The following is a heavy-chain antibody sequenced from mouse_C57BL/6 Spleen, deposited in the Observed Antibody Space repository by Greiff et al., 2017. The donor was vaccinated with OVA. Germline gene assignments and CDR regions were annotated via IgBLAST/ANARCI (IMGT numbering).Heavy chain of an antibody. CDR3: ARRDYYGSRAMDY. V-gene: IGHV1-26*01. CDR1: GYTFTDYY. D-gene: IGHD1-1*01. J-gene: IGHJ4*01. Sequence: VQLKESGPELVKPGASVKISCKASGYTFTDYYMNWVKQSPGKSLEWIGDINPNNGGTSYNQKFKGKATLTVDKSSSTAYMELRSLTSEDSAVYYCARRDYYGSRAMDYWGQGTSVTVSS. CDR2: INPNNGGT.